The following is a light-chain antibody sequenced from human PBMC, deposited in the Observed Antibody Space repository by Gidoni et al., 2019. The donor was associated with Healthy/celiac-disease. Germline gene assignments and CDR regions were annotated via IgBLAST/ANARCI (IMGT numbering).Light chain of an antibody. CDR3: RSYTSNSTYV. CDR1: SSNVGGYNN. CDR2: EVS. Sequence: QSALTQPASVSGSPGQPITISCTGTSSNVGGYNNVSWYQQHPGKAPKLMIYEVSNRPSGVSNRFSSSKSGTTASLTISGLQAEDEADYYCRSYTSNSTYVFGTGTKVTVL. J-gene: IGLJ1*01. V-gene: IGLV2-14*01.